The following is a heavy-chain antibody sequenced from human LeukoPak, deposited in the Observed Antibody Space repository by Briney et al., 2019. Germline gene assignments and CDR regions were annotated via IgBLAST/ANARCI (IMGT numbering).Heavy chain of an antibody. Sequence: GATVKISCKASGYSFTDYFLHWVQQAPGKGLEWMGRVDPEDGETIYAEKFQGRVAITADTSRDTACMELSSLRSEDTAVYYCTIVGIDYYDTSGYPSWGQGTLVTVSS. CDR1: GYSFTDYF. J-gene: IGHJ5*02. D-gene: IGHD3-22*01. CDR3: TIVGIDYYDTSGYPS. CDR2: VDPEDGET. V-gene: IGHV1-69-2*01.